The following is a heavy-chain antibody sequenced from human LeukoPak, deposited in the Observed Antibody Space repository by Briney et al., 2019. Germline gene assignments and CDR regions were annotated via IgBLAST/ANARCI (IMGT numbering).Heavy chain of an antibody. CDR3: ARDEDGSGKYGQLY. V-gene: IGHV3-33*01. CDR2: FWSDGRQK. J-gene: IGHJ4*02. Sequence: PGGSLRLSCAASGFIFSNYGFHWVRQAPGKGLEWVAVFWSDGRQKYYVDSVKGRFTVSRDTSKKTVYLQMNSLRAEDTAVYYCARDEDGSGKYGQLYWGQGTLVTVSS. CDR1: GFIFSNYG. D-gene: IGHD3-10*01.